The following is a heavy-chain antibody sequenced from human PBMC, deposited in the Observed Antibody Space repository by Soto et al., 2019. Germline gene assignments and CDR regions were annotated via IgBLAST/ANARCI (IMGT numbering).Heavy chain of an antibody. CDR3: AKVRERGGWYFRRGDYYYGMDV. J-gene: IGHJ6*02. Sequence: QVQLVESGGGVVQPGRSLRLSCAASGFTFSSYGMHWVRQAPGKGLEWVAVISYDGSNKYYADSVKGRFTISRDNSKNTLYLQMNSRRAEDTAVYYCAKVRERGGWYFRRGDYYYGMDVWGRGTTVTVSS. V-gene: IGHV3-30*18. D-gene: IGHD6-19*01. CDR2: ISYDGSNK. CDR1: GFTFSSYG.